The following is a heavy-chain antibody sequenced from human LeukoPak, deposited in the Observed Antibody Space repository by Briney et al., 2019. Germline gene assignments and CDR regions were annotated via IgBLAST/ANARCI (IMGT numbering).Heavy chain of an antibody. J-gene: IGHJ4*02. D-gene: IGHD3-10*02. CDR2: ISGGGSIS. Sequence: PGGSLRLSCAASGFTFNSYAMSWVRQAPGKGLEWVSSISGGGSISYNADSVRGRFTISRDNSKNTLYLQMNSLRAGDTAVYYCAKDPIFGPSQIIYYFDYWGQGTLATVSS. CDR3: AKDPIFGPSQIIYYFDY. CDR1: GFTFNSYA. V-gene: IGHV3-23*01.